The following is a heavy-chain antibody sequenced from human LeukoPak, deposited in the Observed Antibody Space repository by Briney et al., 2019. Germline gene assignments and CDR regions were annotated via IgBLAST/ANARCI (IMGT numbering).Heavy chain of an antibody. CDR3: ARDPDNWNDRHAFDI. J-gene: IGHJ3*02. D-gene: IGHD1-20*01. Sequence: SQTLSLTCAISGDSVSSNSAAWNWIRQSPSRGLEWLGRTYYRSKWYYDYAVAVKSRISINPDTSKNQFSLQLNSVTPEDTAVYYCARDPDNWNDRHAFDIWGQGTMVTVSS. CDR1: GDSVSSNSAA. V-gene: IGHV6-1*01. CDR2: TYYRSKWYY.